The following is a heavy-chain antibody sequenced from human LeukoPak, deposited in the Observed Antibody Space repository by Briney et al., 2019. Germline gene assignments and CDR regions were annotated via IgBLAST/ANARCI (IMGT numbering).Heavy chain of an antibody. V-gene: IGHV1-46*01. CDR2: INPSGGST. D-gene: IGHD4-17*01. Sequence: ASVKVSCKASGYTFTSCYMHWVRQAPGQGLEWMGIINPSGGSTSYAQKFQGRVTMTRDTSTSTVYMELSSLRSEDTAVYYCARVSYGDYYDYWGQGTLVTVSS. J-gene: IGHJ4*02. CDR1: GYTFTSCY. CDR3: ARVSYGDYYDY.